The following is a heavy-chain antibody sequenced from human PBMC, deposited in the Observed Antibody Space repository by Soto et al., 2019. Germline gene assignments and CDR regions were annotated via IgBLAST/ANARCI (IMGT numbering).Heavy chain of an antibody. CDR2: IYSGGST. CDR1: GFTVSSNY. V-gene: IGHV3-53*01. J-gene: IGHJ4*02. D-gene: IGHD3-22*01. Sequence: GGSLRLSCAASGFTVSSNYMSWVRQAPGKGLEWVSVIYSGGSTYYADSVKGRFTISRDNSKNTLYLQVNSLRAEDTAVYYCARNYYDSGGGFDSWGQGTLVTVSS. CDR3: ARNYYDSGGGFDS.